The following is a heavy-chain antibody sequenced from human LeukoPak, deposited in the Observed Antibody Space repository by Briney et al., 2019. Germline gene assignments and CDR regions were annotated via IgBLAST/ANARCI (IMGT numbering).Heavy chain of an antibody. J-gene: IGHJ4*02. D-gene: IGHD1-14*01. CDR3: AKDVFPDPFYFDY. CDR2: ISGSGGST. CDR1: GFTFSSYA. Sequence: PGGSLRLSCAASGFTFSSYAMSWVRQAPGKGLEWVSVISGSGGSTYYADSVEGRFTISRDNSKNTLYLQMNSLRAEDTAVYYCAKDVFPDPFYFDYWGQGTLVTVSS. V-gene: IGHV3-23*01.